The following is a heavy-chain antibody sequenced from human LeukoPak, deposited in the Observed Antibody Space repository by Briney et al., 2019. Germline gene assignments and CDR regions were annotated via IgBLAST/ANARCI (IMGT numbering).Heavy chain of an antibody. V-gene: IGHV4-59*01. CDR3: ARERNYDFWSGYYTGAFDI. CDR2: IYYSGST. Sequence: PSETLSLTCTVSGGSISSYYWSWIRQPPGKGLEWIGYIYYSGSTNYNPSLKSRVTMSVDTSKNQFSLKLSSVTAADTAVYYCARERNYDFWSGYYTGAFDIWGQGTMVTVSS. J-gene: IGHJ3*02. D-gene: IGHD3-3*01. CDR1: GGSISSYY.